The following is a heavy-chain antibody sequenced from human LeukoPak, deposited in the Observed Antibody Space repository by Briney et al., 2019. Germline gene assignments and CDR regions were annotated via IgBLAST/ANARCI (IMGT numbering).Heavy chain of an antibody. CDR3: AAVPFVRGVTDSYDY. CDR2: ISKTSRTI. Sequence: GGSLRLSCVASGSTFSTFGMNWVRQAPGMGLEWLSYISKTSRTINYADSVKGRFTISRDNDKNSLYLQMNSLRDEDTAVYYCAAVPFVRGVTDSYDYWGQGTLVTVSS. D-gene: IGHD3-10*02. V-gene: IGHV3-48*02. J-gene: IGHJ4*02. CDR1: GSTFSTFG.